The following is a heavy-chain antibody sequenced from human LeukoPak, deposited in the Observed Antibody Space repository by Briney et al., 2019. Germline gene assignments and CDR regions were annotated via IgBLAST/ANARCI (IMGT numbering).Heavy chain of an antibody. D-gene: IGHD6-19*01. V-gene: IGHV4-59*01. Sequence: TSETLSLTCTVSGGSISSYYWSWIRQPPGKGLEWSGYIYYSGSTNYNPSLKSRVTISVDTSKNQFSLKLCSVTAADTAVYYCARAYSSGWGDAFDIWGQGTMVTVSS. CDR3: ARAYSSGWGDAFDI. CDR1: GGSISSYY. J-gene: IGHJ3*02. CDR2: IYYSGST.